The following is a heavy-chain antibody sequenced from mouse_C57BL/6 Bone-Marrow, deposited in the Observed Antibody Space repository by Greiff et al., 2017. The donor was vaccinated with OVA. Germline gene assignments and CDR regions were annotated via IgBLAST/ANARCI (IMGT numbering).Heavy chain of an antibody. Sequence: VKLMESGPGLVQPSQSLSITCTVSGFSLTSYGVHWVRQSPGKGLEWLGVIWRGGSTDYNAAFMSRLSITKDNSKSQVFFKMNSLQADDTAIYYCAKKGGCYYAMDYWGQGTSVTVSS. CDR3: AKKGGCYYAMDY. CDR1: GFSLTSYG. J-gene: IGHJ4*01. CDR2: IWRGGST. V-gene: IGHV2-5*01.